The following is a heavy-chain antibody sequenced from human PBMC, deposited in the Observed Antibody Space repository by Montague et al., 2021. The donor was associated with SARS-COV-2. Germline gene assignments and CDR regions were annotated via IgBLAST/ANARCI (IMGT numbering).Heavy chain of an antibody. Sequence: SLRLSCAASGFTFSSHGMYWVRQPPGKGLEWVSEIHGRGDGTYYADSVKGRFTISRDNSKNTLYLQMNSLRVEDTAVYYCARDQNHGMDVWGQGTRSSSP. D-gene: IGHD1-14*01. V-gene: IGHV3-23*01. J-gene: IGHJ6*02. CDR3: ARDQNHGMDV. CDR2: IHGRGDGT. CDR1: GFTFSSHG.